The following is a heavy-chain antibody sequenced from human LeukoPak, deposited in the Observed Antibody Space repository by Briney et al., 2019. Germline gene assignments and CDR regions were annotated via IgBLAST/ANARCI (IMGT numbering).Heavy chain of an antibody. CDR2: IYHSGST. D-gene: IGHD3-16*02. CDR1: GYSIRSGYY. V-gene: IGHV4-38-2*02. CDR3: AREGAVGVITLDDAFDI. Sequence: PSETLSLTCTVSGYSIRSGYYWGWIRQSPGKELEWIGSIYHSGSTYYNPSLKSRVTISVDTSKNQFSLKLSSVTAADTAVYYCAREGAVGVITLDDAFDIWGQGTMVTVSS. J-gene: IGHJ3*02.